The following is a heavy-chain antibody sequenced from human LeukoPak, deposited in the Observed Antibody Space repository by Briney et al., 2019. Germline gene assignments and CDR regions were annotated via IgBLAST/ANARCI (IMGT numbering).Heavy chain of an antibody. CDR3: AKDWGDIVVVPAAPALDN. V-gene: IGHV3-21*01. D-gene: IGHD2-2*01. Sequence: GGSLRLSCAASGFSFSAYSMNWVRQAPGKGLEWVSSISSSSSYIYYADSVRGRFTTSRDNAKNSLYLQMNNLRVEDTAVYFRAKDWGDIVVVPAAPALDNWGQGTLVTVSS. CDR1: GFSFSAYS. J-gene: IGHJ4*02. CDR2: ISSSSSYI.